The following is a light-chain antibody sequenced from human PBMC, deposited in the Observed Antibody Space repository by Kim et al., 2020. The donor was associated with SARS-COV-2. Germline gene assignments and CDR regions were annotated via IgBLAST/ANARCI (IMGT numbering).Light chain of an antibody. CDR3: SSYTSSSTACV. V-gene: IGLV2-14*03. Sequence: QSITISCTGTSRDIGGFNYISWYQQHPGKAPKLMIYDVSKRPSGVSNRFSGSKSGNTASLTISGLQAEDEADYYCSSYTSSSTACVFGPGTKVTVL. CDR2: DVS. CDR1: SRDIGGFNY. J-gene: IGLJ1*01.